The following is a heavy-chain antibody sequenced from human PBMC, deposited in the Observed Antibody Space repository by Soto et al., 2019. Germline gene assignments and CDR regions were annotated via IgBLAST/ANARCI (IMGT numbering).Heavy chain of an antibody. CDR2: IYSSGST. V-gene: IGHV4-59*01. D-gene: IGHD3-22*01. J-gene: IGHJ4*02. CDR3: ARTDSNGHWAAWY. Sequence: SDTLSLTCAVSVCSISSYYWSWIRQPPGKGLEWIGYIYSSGSTNYNPSLKSRVTISVDTSKNQFSLKLSSVTAADTAVYYCARTDSNGHWAAWYWGQGTLVTVSS. CDR1: VCSISSYY.